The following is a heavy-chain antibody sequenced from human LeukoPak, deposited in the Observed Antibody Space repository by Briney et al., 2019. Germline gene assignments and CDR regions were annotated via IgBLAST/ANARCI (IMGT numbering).Heavy chain of an antibody. CDR1: GGSFSGYY. V-gene: IGHV4-34*01. CDR3: ARGTVVVPAAANWFDP. D-gene: IGHD2-2*01. Sequence: SETLSLTCAVYGGSFSGYYWSWIRQPPGKGLEWIGEINHSGSTNYNPSLKSRVTISVDTSKNQFSLKLSSVTAADTAVYHCARGTVVVPAAANWFDPWGQGTLVTVSS. J-gene: IGHJ5*02. CDR2: INHSGST.